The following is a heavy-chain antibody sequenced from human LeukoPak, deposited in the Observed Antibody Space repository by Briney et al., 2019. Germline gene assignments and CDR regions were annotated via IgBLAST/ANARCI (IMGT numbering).Heavy chain of an antibody. Sequence: SVKVSCKASGYTFTGYYMHWVRQAPGQGLEWMGWINPNSGGTNYAQKFQGRVTMTRDTSISTAYMELSRLRSDDTAVYYCARVIGFGELSLGYWGQGTLVTVSS. CDR3: ARVIGFGELSLGY. D-gene: IGHD3-10*01. CDR2: INPNSGGT. J-gene: IGHJ4*02. CDR1: GYTFTGYY. V-gene: IGHV1-2*02.